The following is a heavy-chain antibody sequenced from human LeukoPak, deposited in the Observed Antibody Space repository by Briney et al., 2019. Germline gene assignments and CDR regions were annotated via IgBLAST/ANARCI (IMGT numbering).Heavy chain of an antibody. CDR3: ARVTPYYYDSSGYLNFDY. J-gene: IGHJ4*02. Sequence: SETLSLTCAVYGGSFSGYYWSWIRQPPGKGLEWIGEINHSGSTNYNPSLKSRVTISVDTSKNQFSLRLSSVTAADTAVYYCARVTPYYYDSSGYLNFDYWGQGTLVTVSS. D-gene: IGHD3-22*01. V-gene: IGHV4-34*01. CDR1: GGSFSGYY. CDR2: INHSGST.